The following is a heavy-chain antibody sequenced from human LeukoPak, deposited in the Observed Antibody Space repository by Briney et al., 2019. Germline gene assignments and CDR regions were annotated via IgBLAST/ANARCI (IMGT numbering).Heavy chain of an antibody. CDR2: ISGSGGST. D-gene: IGHD3-3*01. CDR3: AKDLLRFLEWLSADY. CDR1: GFTFSSYA. J-gene: IGHJ4*02. Sequence: PGGSLRLSCAAPGFTFSSYAMSWVRQAPGKGLEWVSAISGSGGSTYYADSVKGRFTISRDNSKNTLYLQMNSLRAEDTAVYYCAKDLLRFLEWLSADYWGQGTLVTVSS. V-gene: IGHV3-23*01.